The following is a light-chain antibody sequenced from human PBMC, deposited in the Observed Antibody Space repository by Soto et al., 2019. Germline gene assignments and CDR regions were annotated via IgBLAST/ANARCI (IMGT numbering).Light chain of an antibody. CDR1: QNISGS. CDR2: EAS. Sequence: DIQMTQSPSTLSASVGDRVTITCRASQNISGSLAWYQQKPGKAPKLLIYEASNVKSGVPSRFSGSGSGTEYTLTISSLQPDDSASYYCQQYNGYWTFGQGTRVEIK. CDR3: QQYNGYWT. V-gene: IGKV1-5*03. J-gene: IGKJ1*01.